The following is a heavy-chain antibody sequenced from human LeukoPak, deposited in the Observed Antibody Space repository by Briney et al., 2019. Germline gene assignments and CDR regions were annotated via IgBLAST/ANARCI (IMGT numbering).Heavy chain of an antibody. Sequence: PGGSLRLSCATSGFPFSSYSMNWVRQAPGKGLEWISYISRSSDTIYYADSVKGRFTISRDNAKNSLYLQTNNLRAEDTAVYYCARGAAVRGVSDYWGQGTLVTVSS. CDR2: ISRSSDTI. J-gene: IGHJ4*02. CDR1: GFPFSSYS. V-gene: IGHV3-48*01. D-gene: IGHD3-10*01. CDR3: ARGAAVRGVSDY.